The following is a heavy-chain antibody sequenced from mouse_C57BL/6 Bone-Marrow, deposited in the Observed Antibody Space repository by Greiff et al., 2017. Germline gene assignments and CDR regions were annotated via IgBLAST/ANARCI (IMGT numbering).Heavy chain of an antibody. CDR3: ARQGYAPDY. J-gene: IGHJ2*01. Sequence: EVKLMESGGDLVKPGGSLKLSCAASGFTFSSYGMSWVRQTPDKRLEWVATISSGGSYTYYPDSVKGRFTISRDNAKNTLYLQMSSLKSEDTAMYYCARQGYAPDYWRQGTTLTVSS. V-gene: IGHV5-6*01. CDR1: GFTFSSYG. CDR2: ISSGGSYT.